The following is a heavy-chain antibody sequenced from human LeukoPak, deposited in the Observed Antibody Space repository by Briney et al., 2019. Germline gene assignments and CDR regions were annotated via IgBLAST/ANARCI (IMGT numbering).Heavy chain of an antibody. D-gene: IGHD2-21*02. CDR2: ISHDGSNQ. CDR3: ARQGDTGSWYFDY. J-gene: IGHJ4*02. CDR1: GFTFTYYA. V-gene: IGHV3-30-3*01. Sequence: PGGSLRLSCAVSGFTFTYYAMHWVRQAPGKGLEWVAVISHDGSNQQYADSVKGQVTISRDNSKSTLYLQMDTLRPGDTAVYFCARQGDTGSWYFDYWGQGTLVTVSS.